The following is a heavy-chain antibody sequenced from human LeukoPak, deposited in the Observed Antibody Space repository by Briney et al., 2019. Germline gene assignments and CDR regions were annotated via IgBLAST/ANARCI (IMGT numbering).Heavy chain of an antibody. CDR3: AKDAGLWRGYIRH. CDR1: GFTFDNYA. Sequence: GGSLRLSCAASGFTFDNYAMHWVRQAPGKGLEWVSDISWNSGTIGYADSVKGRFTISRDSANNSLYLQMNSLRPEDTAFYYCAKDAGLWRGYIRHWGQGTLVTVSS. D-gene: IGHD3-3*01. CDR2: ISWNSGTI. V-gene: IGHV3-9*01. J-gene: IGHJ4*02.